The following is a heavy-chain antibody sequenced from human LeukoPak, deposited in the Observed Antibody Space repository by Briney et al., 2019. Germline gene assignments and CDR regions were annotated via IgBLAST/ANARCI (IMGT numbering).Heavy chain of an antibody. J-gene: IGHJ4*02. D-gene: IGHD3/OR15-3a*01. CDR1: GGSFSGYY. Sequence: PSETLSLTCAVYGGSFSGYYWSWIRQPPGKGLEWIGEINHSGSTTYNPSLKSRVTISVDKSENQFSLKLSSVTAADTAVYYCARMDWERTSDSWGQGTLVTVSS. V-gene: IGHV4-34*01. CDR2: INHSGST. CDR3: ARMDWERTSDS.